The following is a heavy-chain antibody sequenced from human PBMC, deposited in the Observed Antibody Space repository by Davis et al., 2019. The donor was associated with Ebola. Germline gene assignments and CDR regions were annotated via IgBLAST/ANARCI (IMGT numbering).Heavy chain of an antibody. Sequence: ASVKVSCKVSGYTLTELSRHWVRQAPGKGLEWMGGFDPEDGETIYAQKFQGRVTMTEDTSTDTAYMELSSLRSEDTAVYYCARARPLRTPSGPYYFDYWGQGTLVTVSS. CDR3: ARARPLRTPSGPYYFDY. CDR2: FDPEDGET. J-gene: IGHJ4*02. V-gene: IGHV1-24*01. CDR1: GYTLTELS. D-gene: IGHD7-27*01.